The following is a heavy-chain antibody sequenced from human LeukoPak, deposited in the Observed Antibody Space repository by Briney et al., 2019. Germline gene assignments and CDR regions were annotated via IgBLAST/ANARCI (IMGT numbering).Heavy chain of an antibody. CDR2: ISSSSSYI. CDR3: AREKSRGHFDY. V-gene: IGHV3-21*01. D-gene: IGHD2-2*01. J-gene: IGHJ4*02. Sequence: GGSLRLSCAASGFTFGSYSMNWVRQAPGKGLEWVSSISSSSSYIYYADSVKGRFTISRGNAKNSLYLQMNSLRAEDTAVYYCAREKSRGHFDYWGQGTLVTVSS. CDR1: GFTFGSYS.